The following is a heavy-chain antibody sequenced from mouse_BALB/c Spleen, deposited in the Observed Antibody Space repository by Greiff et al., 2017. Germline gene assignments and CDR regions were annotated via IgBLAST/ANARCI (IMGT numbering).Heavy chain of an antibody. J-gene: IGHJ2*01. CDR3: AREELDYYFDY. CDR1: GFTFSSFG. V-gene: IGHV5-17*02. CDR2: ISSGSSTI. Sequence: EVKLVESGGGLVQPGGSRKLSCAASGFTFSSFGMHWVRQAPEKGLEWVAYISSGSSTIYYADTVKGRFTISRDNPKNTLFLQMTSLRSEDTAMYYCAREELDYYFDYWGQGTTLTVSS.